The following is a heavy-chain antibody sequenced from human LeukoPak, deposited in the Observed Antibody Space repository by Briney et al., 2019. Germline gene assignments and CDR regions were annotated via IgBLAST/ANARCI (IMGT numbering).Heavy chain of an antibody. J-gene: IGHJ4*02. D-gene: IGHD5-24*01. V-gene: IGHV3-30*02. CDR1: GFTFSNFG. CDR3: AKVEMSTSPGGIDY. CDR2: IRYDGTNK. Sequence: GGSLRLSCEASGFTFSNFGMHWVRQAPGKGLEWVTFIRYDGTNKYYADSVKGRFTISRDNSKNTLYLQMNSLRVEDTAIYYCAKVEMSTSPGGIDYWGRGTLVTVFS.